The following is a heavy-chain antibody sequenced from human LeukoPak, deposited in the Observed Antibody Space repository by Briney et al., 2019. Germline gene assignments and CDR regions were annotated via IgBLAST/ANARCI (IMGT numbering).Heavy chain of an antibody. CDR1: GFTFSSYW. Sequence: GGSLRPSCAASGFTFSSYWMHWVRQAPGKGLVWVSRINSDGSSTSYADSVKGRFTISRDNAKNTLYLQMNSLRAEDTAVYYCARGGLRFLEWFFDYWGQGTLVTVSS. V-gene: IGHV3-74*01. CDR2: INSDGSST. D-gene: IGHD3-3*01. J-gene: IGHJ4*02. CDR3: ARGGLRFLEWFFDY.